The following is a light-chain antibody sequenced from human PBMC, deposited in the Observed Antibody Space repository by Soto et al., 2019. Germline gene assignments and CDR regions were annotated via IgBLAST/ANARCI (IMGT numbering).Light chain of an antibody. CDR2: EVS. Sequence: QSVLTQPASVSGSPGQSSTISCTGTSSDVGAYNYVSWYQQHPGKAPKLIIYEVSYRPSGVSNRFSGSKSGNSASLTISGLQTEDEADYYCSSYESDSTYVFGTGTKVTVL. V-gene: IGLV2-14*01. J-gene: IGLJ1*01. CDR3: SSYESDSTYV. CDR1: SSDVGAYNY.